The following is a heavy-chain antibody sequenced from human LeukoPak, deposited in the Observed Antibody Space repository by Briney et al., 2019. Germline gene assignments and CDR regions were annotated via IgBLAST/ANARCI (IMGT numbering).Heavy chain of an antibody. V-gene: IGHV3-48*02. D-gene: IGHD3-22*01. CDR1: EFAISTYN. CDR2: ISTGSSTT. J-gene: IGHJ6*02. CDR3: AVYTYYYDSSGPINYYYYGMDV. Sequence: GGSLRLSCAASEFAISTYNMNWVRQAPGKGLEWVSYISTGSSTTYYADSVKGRFTISRDNVENSLYLQMNSLRDEDTAVYYCAVYTYYYDSSGPINYYYYGMDVWGQGTTVTVSS.